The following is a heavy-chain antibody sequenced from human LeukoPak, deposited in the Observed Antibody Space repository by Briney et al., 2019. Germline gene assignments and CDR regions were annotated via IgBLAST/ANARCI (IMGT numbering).Heavy chain of an antibody. CDR1: EGTFGGYS. D-gene: IGHD3-10*01. J-gene: IGHJ4*02. CDR2: INPIFNIL. Sequence: GASVKVSCKASEGTFGGYSIDWVRQAPGQGLDWVGGINPIFNILYYAQNFQGRVTITADVSTNTAYLELDSLKHDDTAVYYCAAGRRLGELFFDYWGQGTLVTVSS. V-gene: IGHV1-69*01. CDR3: AAGRRLGELFFDY.